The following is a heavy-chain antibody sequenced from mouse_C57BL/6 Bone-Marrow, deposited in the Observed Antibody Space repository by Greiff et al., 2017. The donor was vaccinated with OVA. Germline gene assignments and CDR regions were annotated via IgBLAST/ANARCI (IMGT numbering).Heavy chain of an antibody. Sequence: QVQLQQPGAELVRPGSSVKLSCKASGYTFTSYWMAWVKQTPGQGLEWIGNIYPSDSETHYHQNFKDQATFTVDKSSSPDYMQLSSLRSKDSAVYYCARGGYYRCAMEYWGQGTSVTVSS. D-gene: IGHD2-12*01. J-gene: IGHJ4*01. CDR2: IYPSDSET. V-gene: IGHV1-61*01. CDR3: ARGGYYRCAMEY. CDR1: GYTFTSYW.